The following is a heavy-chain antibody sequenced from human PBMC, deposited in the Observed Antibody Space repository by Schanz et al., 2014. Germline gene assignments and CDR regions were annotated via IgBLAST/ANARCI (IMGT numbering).Heavy chain of an antibody. V-gene: IGHV3-49*05. CDR3: AYCSIAVCSNRLLNYYGMDV. CDR2: IRSKDYGGTT. CDR1: GFAFEDHA. D-gene: IGHD2-21*01. J-gene: IGHJ6*02. Sequence: EVQLVESGGDLITPGRSLRLSCTASGFAFEDHALGWFRQAPGKGLEWVGFIRSKDYGGTTEYAASVKGRFTISRDDSKNIAYLQVNSLKTEDTAVYYCAYCSIAVCSNRLLNYYGMDVWGQGTTVTVSS.